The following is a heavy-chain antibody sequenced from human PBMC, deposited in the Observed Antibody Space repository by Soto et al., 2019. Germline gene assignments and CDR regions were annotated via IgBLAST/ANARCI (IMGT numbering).Heavy chain of an antibody. CDR3: AAGPGLPILEWVPAYFDY. D-gene: IGHD3-3*01. CDR2: LVVGSGNT. CDR1: GFMFTSSA. Sequence: QMQVVQSGPEVKKPGTSVKVSCKTSGFMFTSSAVQWVRQARGQRLEWIGWLVVGSGNTHYAQHFQERVTLTRDMSTGTGYMEVSSLGSEDTALFYRAAGPGLPILEWVPAYFDYRGQGTLVTVSS. V-gene: IGHV1-58*01. J-gene: IGHJ4*02.